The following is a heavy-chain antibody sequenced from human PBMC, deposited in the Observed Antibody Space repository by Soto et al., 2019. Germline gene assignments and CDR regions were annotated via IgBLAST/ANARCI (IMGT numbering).Heavy chain of an antibody. J-gene: IGHJ4*02. Sequence: GGSLRLCCAASGFIFKNYVMNWVRQAPGKGLEWVSGITGSGDTTYYADSVKGRFTISRDNSKSTLYLQMNSLRAEDTAVYYCAKVPLSPRYFAYWGQGSLVTVSS. CDR3: AKVPLSPRYFAY. CDR2: ITGSGDTT. CDR1: GFIFKNYV. V-gene: IGHV3-23*01.